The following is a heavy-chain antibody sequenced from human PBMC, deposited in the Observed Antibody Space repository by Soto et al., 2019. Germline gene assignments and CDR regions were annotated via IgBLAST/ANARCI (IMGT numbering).Heavy chain of an antibody. Sequence: GGSLRLSCAASGFTFSSYAMSWVRQAPGKGLEWVSAISGSGGSTYYADSVKGRFTISRDNSKNTLYLQMNSLRAEDTAVYYCAKGAFTFGGVIVNPFDYWGQGTLVTVSS. CDR3: AKGAFTFGGVIVNPFDY. D-gene: IGHD3-16*02. CDR2: ISGSGGST. CDR1: GFTFSSYA. J-gene: IGHJ4*02. V-gene: IGHV3-23*01.